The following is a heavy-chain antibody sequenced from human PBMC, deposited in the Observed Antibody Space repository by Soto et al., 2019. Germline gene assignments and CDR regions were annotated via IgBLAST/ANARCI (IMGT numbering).Heavy chain of an antibody. Sequence: EVQLVESGGGSVQPGGSLRLSCAASGFTFSTFSMNWVRQAPGRGLEWISYVSGGGRPISYADSVKGRFTISRDNAKNSLYLQMERLTDEDTAVYYCARDLGWAFDSWGQGTLVTVSS. CDR3: ARDLGWAFDS. V-gene: IGHV3-48*02. CDR1: GFTFSTFS. CDR2: VSGGGRPI. D-gene: IGHD6-19*01. J-gene: IGHJ4*02.